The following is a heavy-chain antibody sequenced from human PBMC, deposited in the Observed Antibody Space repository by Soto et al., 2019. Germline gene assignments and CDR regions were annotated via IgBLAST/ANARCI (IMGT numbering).Heavy chain of an antibody. CDR3: ARGVTTVTTFDY. D-gene: IGHD4-17*01. J-gene: IGHJ4*02. CDR1: GGSISSGGYS. CDR2: IYHSGST. Sequence: QLQLQESGSGLVKPSQTLSLTCAVSGGSISSGGYSCNWIRQPPGKGLEWIGYIYHSGSTYYNPSPKSPVXXXVXXSKNQFSLKLSSVTAADTAVYYCARGVTTVTTFDYWGQGTLVTVSS. V-gene: IGHV4-30-2*01.